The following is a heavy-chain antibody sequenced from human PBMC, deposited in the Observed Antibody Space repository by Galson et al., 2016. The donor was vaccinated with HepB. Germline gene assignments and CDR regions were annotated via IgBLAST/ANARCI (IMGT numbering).Heavy chain of an antibody. J-gene: IGHJ5*01. CDR3: ARDPGRIASAGHLDS. Sequence: SLRLSCAGSGFIVSSHYMNWVRQTPGKGLEWVAIIYSGGATYYADSVKGRFTISRDNPNNTVYLQMNSLRGEDTAVYYCARDPGRIASAGHLDSWGQGTLVTVPS. CDR1: GFIVSSHY. D-gene: IGHD6-13*01. V-gene: IGHV3-53*01. CDR2: IYSGGAT.